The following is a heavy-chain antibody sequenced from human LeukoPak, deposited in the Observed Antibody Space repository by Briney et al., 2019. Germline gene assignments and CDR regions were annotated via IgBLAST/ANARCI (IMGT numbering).Heavy chain of an antibody. D-gene: IGHD3-3*01. J-gene: IGHJ4*02. CDR1: GFTFSSYA. V-gene: IGHV3-23*01. CDR2: ISGSGGST. CDR3: AKEPRFLEWLPNYFDY. Sequence: PGGSLRLSCAASGFTFSSYAMSWVRQAPGKGLEWVSAISGSGGSTYYADSVKGRFTISGDNSKNTLYLQMNSLRAEDTAVYYCAKEPRFLEWLPNYFDYWGQGTLVTVSS.